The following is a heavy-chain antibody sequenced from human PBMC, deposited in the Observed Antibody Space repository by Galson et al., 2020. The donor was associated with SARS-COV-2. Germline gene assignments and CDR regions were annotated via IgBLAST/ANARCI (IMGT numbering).Heavy chain of an antibody. J-gene: IGHJ3*02. Sequence: TGGSLRLSCSASGFTFSSYAMHWVRQAPGKGLEYVSAISSNGGSTYYADSVKGRFTISRDNSKNTLYLQMSSLRAEDTAVYYCVKHGDYELGAFDIWGQGTMVTVSS. CDR3: VKHGDYELGAFDI. CDR2: ISSNGGST. D-gene: IGHD4-17*01. V-gene: IGHV3-64D*08. CDR1: GFTFSSYA.